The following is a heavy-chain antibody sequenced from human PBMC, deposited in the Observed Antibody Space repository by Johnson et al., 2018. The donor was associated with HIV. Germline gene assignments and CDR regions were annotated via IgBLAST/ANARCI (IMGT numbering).Heavy chain of an antibody. Sequence: VQLVESGGGLVQPGGSLRLSCAASGFTVSSNYMSWVRQAPGKGLEWVSVIYSGGSSYYTDSVKGRFTISRDNSKNTLYLQMNSLRAEDTAVYYCARKKPTVFSTTSTNYAFDIWGQGTMVTVSS. J-gene: IGHJ3*02. CDR1: GFTVSSNY. CDR3: ARKKPTVFSTTSTNYAFDI. CDR2: IYSGGSS. D-gene: IGHD1-1*01. V-gene: IGHV3-66*01.